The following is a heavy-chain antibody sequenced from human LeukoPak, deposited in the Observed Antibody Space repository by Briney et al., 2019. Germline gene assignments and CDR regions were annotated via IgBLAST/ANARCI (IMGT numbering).Heavy chain of an antibody. CDR3: SRENGAFSPFGY. CDR2: IYYSGST. CDR1: GGSISSGGYY. J-gene: IGHJ4*02. D-gene: IGHD2-8*01. V-gene: IGHV4-31*03. Sequence: SQTLSLTCTVSGGSISSGGYYWSWIRQHPGKGLEWIGYIYYSGSTYYNPSLKSRVTISVDTSKNQFSLKLSSVTAADTAVYYCSRENGAFSPFGYWGQGTLVTVLS.